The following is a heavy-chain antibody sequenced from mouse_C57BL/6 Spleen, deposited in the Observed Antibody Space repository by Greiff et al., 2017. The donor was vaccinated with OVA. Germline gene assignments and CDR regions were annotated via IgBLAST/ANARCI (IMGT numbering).Heavy chain of an antibody. CDR3: ARDPLITTVVATSHWYFDV. J-gene: IGHJ1*03. CDR2: IRYDGST. V-gene: IGHV3-6*01. Sequence: EVKLEESGPGLVKPSQSLSLTCSVTGYSITSGYYWNWIRQFPGNKLEWMGYIRYDGSTNYNPSLKNRISITRDTSKNQFFLKLNSVTTEDTATYYCARDPLITTVVATSHWYFDVWGTGTTVTVSS. D-gene: IGHD1-1*01. CDR1: GYSITSGYY.